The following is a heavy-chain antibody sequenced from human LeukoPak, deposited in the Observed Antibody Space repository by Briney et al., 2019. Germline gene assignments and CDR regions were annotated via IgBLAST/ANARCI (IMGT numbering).Heavy chain of an antibody. D-gene: IGHD3-10*01. V-gene: IGHV4-59*01. CDR2: IYYSGST. CDR3: ARGGYYGSGNDFRFDP. J-gene: IGHJ5*02. Sequence: SGTLSLTCTVSGGSISSYYWSWIRQPPGKGLEWIGYIYYSGSTNYNPSLKSRVTISVDTSKNQFSLKLSSVIAADTAVYYCARGGYYGSGNDFRFDPWGQGTLVTVSS. CDR1: GGSISSYY.